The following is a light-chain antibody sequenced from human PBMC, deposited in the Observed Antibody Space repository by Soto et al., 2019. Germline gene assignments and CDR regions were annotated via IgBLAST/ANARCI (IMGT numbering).Light chain of an antibody. CDR2: DAS. CDR1: QPISSW. Sequence: DIQMTQSPPTLSASVGDRVTITCRASQPISSWLAWYHQKPGKAPKLLIYDASNLESGVPSRFSGSGSGTEFTLTISSLQPEDFGIYYCQQANSFPITSGQGTRLEIK. J-gene: IGKJ5*01. CDR3: QQANSFPIT. V-gene: IGKV1-5*01.